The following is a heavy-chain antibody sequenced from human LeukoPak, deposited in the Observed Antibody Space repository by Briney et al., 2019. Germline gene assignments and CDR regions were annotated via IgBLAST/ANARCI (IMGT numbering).Heavy chain of an antibody. D-gene: IGHD2-15*01. CDR2: IYPDDSDT. J-gene: IGHJ4*02. CDR1: GYSFTSYW. CDR3: ARLCCGSTICYPENFDY. V-gene: IGHV5-51*01. Sequence: GESLKISCKVSGYSFTSYWIGWVRQMPGKGLEWMAMIYPDDSDTKYSPSFQGQVTISADKSISTAYLQWSSLKASDTAMYYCARLCCGSTICYPENFDYWGQGTLVTVSS.